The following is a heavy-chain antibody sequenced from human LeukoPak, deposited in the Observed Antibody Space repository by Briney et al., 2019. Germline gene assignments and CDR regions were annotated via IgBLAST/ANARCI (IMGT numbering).Heavy chain of an antibody. V-gene: IGHV5-51*01. J-gene: IGHJ4*02. CDR1: GYTFTSYW. Sequence: GESLKISCEGSGYTFTSYWIAWVRQMPGKGLEWMGIIYPGDSDTRYSPSFQGQVTISADKSISTAYMELSRLRFDDTAVYYCARSPDILTGEKFDYWGQGTLVTVSS. CDR3: ARSPDILTGEKFDY. D-gene: IGHD3-9*01. CDR2: IYPGDSDT.